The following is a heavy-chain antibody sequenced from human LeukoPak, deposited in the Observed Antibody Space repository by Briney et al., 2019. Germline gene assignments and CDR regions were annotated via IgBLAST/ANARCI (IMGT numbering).Heavy chain of an antibody. CDR1: GFTFSSNY. D-gene: IGHD4/OR15-4a*01. J-gene: IGHJ4*02. CDR2: IYSGGST. CDR3: ARRAGAYSHPYDY. V-gene: IGHV3-53*01. Sequence: GGSLRLSCVASGFTFSSNYMSWVRQAPGKGLEWVSVIYSGGSTYYADSVKGRFTISRDNSKNTLYLQMNSLRAEDTAVYYCARRAGAYSHPYDYWGQGTLVTVSS.